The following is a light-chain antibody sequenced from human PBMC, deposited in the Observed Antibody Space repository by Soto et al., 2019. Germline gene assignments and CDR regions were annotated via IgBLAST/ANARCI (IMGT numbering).Light chain of an antibody. CDR2: DAS. Sequence: DIVMTQTPLSLTVTPGEPASISCRSSQSLLDSDDGNTYLAWYQQKPGQAPRLLIYDASSRATGIPDRFSGGGSGTDYTLTISSLEPEDSAVYYCHQRQSWPRTFGQGTKVDIK. CDR3: HQRQSWPRT. V-gene: IGKV2-40*01. J-gene: IGKJ1*01. CDR1: QSLLDSDDGNTY.